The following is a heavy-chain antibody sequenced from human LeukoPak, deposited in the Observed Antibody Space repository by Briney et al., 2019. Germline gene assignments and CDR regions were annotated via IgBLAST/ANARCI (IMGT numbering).Heavy chain of an antibody. CDR3: ARRGKVYYYGMDV. Sequence: PSETLSLTCTVSGGSISSSGYYWGWIRQPPGKGLEWIVSIYYSGSTYYNPSLKSRVTISVDTSKNQFSLKLSSVTAADTAVYYCARRGKVYYYGMDVWGQGTTVTVSS. CDR1: GGSISSSGYY. CDR2: IYYSGST. J-gene: IGHJ6*02. V-gene: IGHV4-39*01.